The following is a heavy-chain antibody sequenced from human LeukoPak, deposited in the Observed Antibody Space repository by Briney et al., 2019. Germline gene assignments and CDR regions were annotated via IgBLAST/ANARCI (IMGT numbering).Heavy chain of an antibody. V-gene: IGHV4-39*01. CDR1: GGSISSSSYY. Sequence: PSETLSLTCTVSGGSISSSSYYWGWIRQPPGKGLEWIGSIYYSGSTYYNPSLKSRVTISVDTSKNQFSLKLSSVTAADTAVYYCARGITGTTWFSDCFDPWGQGTLVTVSS. D-gene: IGHD1-7*01. CDR3: ARGITGTTWFSDCFDP. J-gene: IGHJ5*02. CDR2: IYYSGST.